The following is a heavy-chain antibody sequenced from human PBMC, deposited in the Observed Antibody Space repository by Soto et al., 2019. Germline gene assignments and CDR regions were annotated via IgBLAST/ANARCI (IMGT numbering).Heavy chain of an antibody. J-gene: IGHJ4*02. CDR1: GFTFSSYG. D-gene: IGHD2-15*01. Sequence: QVQLVESGGGVVQPGMALKISCEASGFTFSSYGMHWVRQAPGKGLEWLTVISYDGNNKSYADSVKGRFTISRDNSKNTLYLHMNSLRPEDTAVYYCAHPGGYCSGGTCVTADYWGQGTLVTVSS. CDR3: AHPGGYCSGGTCVTADY. V-gene: IGHV3-30*03. CDR2: ISYDGNNK.